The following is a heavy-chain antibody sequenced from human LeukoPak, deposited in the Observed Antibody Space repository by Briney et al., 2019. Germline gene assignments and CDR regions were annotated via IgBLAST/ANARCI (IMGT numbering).Heavy chain of an antibody. V-gene: IGHV5-51*01. CDR1: GYSFTSSW. CDR2: IYPGDSDT. Sequence: GESLKISCKGSGYSFTSSWIGWVRQMPGKGLEWMGIIYPGDSDTRYRPSFQGQVTLSADKSISTAYLQWSSLNTSDTAMYYCARYTDHYYFDYWGQGTLVTVSS. CDR3: ARYTDHYYFDY. J-gene: IGHJ4*02. D-gene: IGHD1-1*01.